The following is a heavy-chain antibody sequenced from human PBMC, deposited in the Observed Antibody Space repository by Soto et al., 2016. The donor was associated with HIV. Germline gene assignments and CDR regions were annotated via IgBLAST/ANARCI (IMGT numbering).Heavy chain of an antibody. Sequence: EVQLVESGGGLVKPGGSLRLSCAASGFTFSSYSMNWVRQAPGKGLEWVSSISSSSSYIYYADSVKGRFTISRDNAKNSLYLQMNSLRAEDTAVYYCARVREYYYDSSGPIPDAFDIWGQGTMVTVSS. V-gene: IGHV3-21*01. CDR3: ARVREYYYDSSGPIPDAFDI. CDR1: GFTFSSYS. D-gene: IGHD3-22*01. J-gene: IGHJ3*02. CDR2: ISSSSSYI.